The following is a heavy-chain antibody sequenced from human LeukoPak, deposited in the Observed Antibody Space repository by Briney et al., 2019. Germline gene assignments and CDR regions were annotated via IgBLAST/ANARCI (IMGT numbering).Heavy chain of an antibody. Sequence: GGSLRLSCAASGFTFSSYSMNWVRQAPGKGLEWVAFIRYDGSNKYYADSVKGRFTISRDNSKNTLYLQMNSLRAEDTAVYYCAKDTYYYDSSAYLGSDYWGQGTLVTVSS. D-gene: IGHD3-22*01. CDR2: IRYDGSNK. V-gene: IGHV3-30*02. CDR1: GFTFSSYS. J-gene: IGHJ4*02. CDR3: AKDTYYYDSSAYLGSDY.